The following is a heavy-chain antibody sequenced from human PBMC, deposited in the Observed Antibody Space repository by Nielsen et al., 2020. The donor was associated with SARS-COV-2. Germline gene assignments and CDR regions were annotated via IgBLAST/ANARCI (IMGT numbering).Heavy chain of an antibody. CDR2: IIPIFGTA. CDR3: ARLHMTTASGGFDY. V-gene: IGHV1-69*01. D-gene: IGHD4-17*01. J-gene: IGHJ4*02. Sequence: WVRQAPGQGLEWMGGIIPIFGTANYAQKFQGRVTITADESTSTAYMELSSLRSEDTAVYYCARLHMTTASGGFDYWGQGTLVTVSS.